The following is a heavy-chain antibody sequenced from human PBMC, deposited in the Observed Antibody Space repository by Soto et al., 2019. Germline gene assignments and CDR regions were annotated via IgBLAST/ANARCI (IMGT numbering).Heavy chain of an antibody. D-gene: IGHD2-21*02. CDR2: ISSSSSTI. CDR3: ARDPYCGGDCYQINWFDP. J-gene: IGHJ5*02. CDR1: GFTFSSYS. Sequence: GSLRLSCAASGFTFSSYSMNWVRQAPGKGLEWVSYISSSSSTIYYADSVKGRFTISRDNAKNSLYLQMNSLRDEDTAVYYCARDPYCGGDCYQINWFDPWGQGTLVTVSS. V-gene: IGHV3-48*02.